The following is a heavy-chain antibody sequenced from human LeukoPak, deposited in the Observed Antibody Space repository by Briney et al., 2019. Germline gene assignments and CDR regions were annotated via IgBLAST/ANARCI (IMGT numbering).Heavy chain of an antibody. V-gene: IGHV1-2*02. D-gene: IGHD5-12*01. CDR3: ARGLVGSAYDFDY. Sequence: ASVKVSCTSSGYTFTDYYIHWVRQAPGHGLEWMGWISPSSGGTNYAQNFQGRVTLTRDTSIRTVYMELSSLRSDDTAVYYCARGLVGSAYDFDYWGQGTLVPVSS. CDR2: ISPSSGGT. J-gene: IGHJ4*02. CDR1: GYTFTDYY.